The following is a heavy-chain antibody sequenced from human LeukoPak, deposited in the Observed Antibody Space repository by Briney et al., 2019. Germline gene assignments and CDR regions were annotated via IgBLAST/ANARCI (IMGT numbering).Heavy chain of an antibody. CDR3: ARHPSSSSRDRFDY. CDR1: GYRFATYG. Sequence: GESLKISCQGSGYRFATYGIGWVRQMPGKGLELMRIIYPGDSDTRYSPSFQGQVTISADESISTAYLQWSSLKASDTAMYYCARHPSSSSRDRFDYWGQGTLVTVSS. J-gene: IGHJ4*02. D-gene: IGHD6-13*01. V-gene: IGHV5-51*01. CDR2: IYPGDSDT.